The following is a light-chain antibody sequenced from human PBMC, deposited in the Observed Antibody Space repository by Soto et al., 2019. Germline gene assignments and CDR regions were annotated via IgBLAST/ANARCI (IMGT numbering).Light chain of an antibody. CDR1: QDIRND. CDR2: AAS. J-gene: IGKJ1*01. V-gene: IGKV1-6*01. Sequence: AIQMTQSPTSLSASVGDRVTITCRASQDIRNDLGWYQQKPGKAPQLLIYAASTLQSGVPSRFSGSGSGTDFTLTISSLQPEDFATYYCLQDDNSPRTFGQGTKVEIK. CDR3: LQDDNSPRT.